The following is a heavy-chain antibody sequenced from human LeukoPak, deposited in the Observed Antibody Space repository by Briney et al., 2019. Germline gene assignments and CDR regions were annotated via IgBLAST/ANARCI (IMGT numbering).Heavy chain of an antibody. CDR3: AKGASGSYYIDS. D-gene: IGHD3-10*01. Sequence: GWSLRLSCVGCGWIFTSYAMNWARQAPGKGLEWVSGVSGGGSGAYYADSVEGRFTMSRDNSKNTLYLQMNSLRGEDTAVYYCAKGASGSYYIDSWGQGTLVTVSS. J-gene: IGHJ4*02. CDR2: VSGGGSGA. CDR1: GWIFTSYA. V-gene: IGHV3-23*01.